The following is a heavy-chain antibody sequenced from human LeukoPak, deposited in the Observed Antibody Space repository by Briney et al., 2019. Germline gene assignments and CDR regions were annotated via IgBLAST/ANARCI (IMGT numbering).Heavy chain of an antibody. CDR3: ARAFCSGGSCYTFDY. CDR1: GGPISRYY. V-gene: IGHV4-59*01. Sequence: PSETLSLTCTVSGGPISRYYWSWLRQPPGKGLEWIGYIYYSGSTNYNSSLKSRVTISVDTSKNLSSLKLRYVTAADTAVYYCARAFCSGGSCYTFDYWGQGTLVTVSP. CDR2: IYYSGST. J-gene: IGHJ4*02. D-gene: IGHD2-15*01.